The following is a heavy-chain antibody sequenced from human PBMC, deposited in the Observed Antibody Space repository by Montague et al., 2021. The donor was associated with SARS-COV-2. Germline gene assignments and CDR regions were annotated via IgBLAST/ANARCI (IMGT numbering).Heavy chain of an antibody. V-gene: IGHV4-59*01. Sequence: SETLSLTCTVSGGSISSYYWSWIRQPPGTGLEWIGYIYYSGSTNYNPSLKSRVTISVDTSKNQFSLKLSSVTAADTAVYYCAREGSGRGYYYYGMDVWGQGTTVTVSS. D-gene: IGHD3-10*01. J-gene: IGHJ6*02. CDR3: AREGSGRGYYYYGMDV. CDR1: GGSISSYY. CDR2: IYYSGST.